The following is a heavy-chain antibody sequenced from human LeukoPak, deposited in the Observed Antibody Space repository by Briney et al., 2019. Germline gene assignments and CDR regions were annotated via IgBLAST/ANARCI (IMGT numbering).Heavy chain of an antibody. J-gene: IGHJ1*01. CDR2: IIPIFGTA. CDR1: GGTFSSYA. V-gene: IGHV1-69*13. CDR3: ASAEQWLVAAEYFQH. Sequence: ASVKVSCKASGGTFSSYAISWVRQAPGQGLEWMGGIIPIFGTANFAQKFQGRGTITADESTSTAYMELSSLRSEDTAVYYCASAEQWLVAAEYFQHWGQGTLVTVSS. D-gene: IGHD6-19*01.